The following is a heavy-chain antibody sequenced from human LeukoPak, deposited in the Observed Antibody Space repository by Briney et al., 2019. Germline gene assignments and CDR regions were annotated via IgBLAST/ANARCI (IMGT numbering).Heavy chain of an antibody. CDR3: ARVQDSLLWFGESPPYRMDV. V-gene: IGHV1-69*01. CDR1: GGTFSSYA. J-gene: IGHJ6*02. Sequence: SVRVSCKVSGGTFSSYASSSVRQAPGQGLDWMGGMIPMFGTANYAQKLQGRVTITADESTSTAYMELSSLRSEDTAVYYCARVQDSLLWFGESPPYRMDVWGQGTTVTVSS. CDR2: MIPMFGTA. D-gene: IGHD3-10*01.